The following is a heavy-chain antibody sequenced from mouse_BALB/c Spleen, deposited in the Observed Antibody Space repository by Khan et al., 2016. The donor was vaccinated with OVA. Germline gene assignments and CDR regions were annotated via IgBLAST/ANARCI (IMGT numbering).Heavy chain of an antibody. J-gene: IGHJ3*01. Sequence: VQLKQSGAELVRPGALVKLSCKASGFNIKDYYMHWVKQRPEQGLEWIGWIDPENGETVYDPKFQGKASITANTSSNTAYLQRSSLTSEDTAVYYCTRSGYSAWFAYWGQGTPVTVSA. CDR2: IDPENGET. V-gene: IGHV14-1*02. CDR1: GFNIKDYY. CDR3: TRSGYSAWFAY.